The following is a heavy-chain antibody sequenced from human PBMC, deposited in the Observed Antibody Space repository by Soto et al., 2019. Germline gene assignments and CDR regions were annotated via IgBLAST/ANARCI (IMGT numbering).Heavy chain of an antibody. V-gene: IGHV2-70*01. J-gene: IGHJ4*02. CDR3: ARIPHYSDSYYMDY. D-gene: IGHD2-21*01. CDR2: INWDNNE. CDR1: GFSLSTLGTC. Sequence: SGPTLVNPTQTLTLTCTFSGFSLSTLGTCVAWIRQPPGKALEWLALINWDNNEYYSTSLKTRLTISRDTSKNQVVLTMTNVDPVDTATYYCARIPHYSDSYYMDYSGQGTLVTVSS.